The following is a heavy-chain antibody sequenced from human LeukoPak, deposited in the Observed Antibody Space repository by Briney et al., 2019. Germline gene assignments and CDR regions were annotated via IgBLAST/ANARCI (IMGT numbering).Heavy chain of an antibody. J-gene: IGHJ4*02. CDR2: ISSSGSTI. CDR1: GFNVSSNY. V-gene: IGHV3-11*04. D-gene: IGHD3-22*01. CDR3: ARDGSAGSGYFDY. Sequence: GGSLRLSCAASGFNVSSNYMSWVRQAPGKGLEWVSYISSSGSTIYYADSVKGRFTISRDNAKNSLYLQMNSLRAEDTAVYYCARDGSAGSGYFDYWGQGTLVTVSS.